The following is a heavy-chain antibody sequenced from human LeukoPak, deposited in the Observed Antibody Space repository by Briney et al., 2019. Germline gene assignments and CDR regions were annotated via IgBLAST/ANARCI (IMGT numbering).Heavy chain of an antibody. CDR1: GFTFSDHY. V-gene: IGHV3-72*01. Sequence: GGSLRLSCAASGFTFSDHYMDWVRQAPGKGLEWVGRIRNKADSYTTEYAASVKGRFTISRDDSKNSLYLQMNSLKTEDTAVYYCAIAIGDWGRGTLVTVSS. CDR3: AIAIGD. J-gene: IGHJ4*02. CDR2: IRNKADSYTT. D-gene: IGHD2-8*01.